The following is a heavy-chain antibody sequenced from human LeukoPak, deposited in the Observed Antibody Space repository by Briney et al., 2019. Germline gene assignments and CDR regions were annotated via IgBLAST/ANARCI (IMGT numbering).Heavy chain of an antibody. D-gene: IGHD3-10*01. J-gene: IGHJ4*02. CDR1: GGSIGSSSYY. V-gene: IGHV4-61*05. CDR3: ARLRVEESRWIDY. CDR2: IYYSGST. Sequence: SETLSLTCTVSGGSIGSSSYYWGWIRQPPGKGLEWIGYIYYSGSTNYNPSLKSRVTISVDTSKNQFSLKLSSVTAADTAVYYCARLRVEESRWIDYWGQGTLVTVSS.